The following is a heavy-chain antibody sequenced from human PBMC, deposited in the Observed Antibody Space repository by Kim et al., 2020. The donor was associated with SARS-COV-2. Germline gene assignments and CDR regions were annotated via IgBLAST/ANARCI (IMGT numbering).Heavy chain of an antibody. CDR2: T. Sequence: TTYTPAHTSQVTISVDPSKNHFSLKLSSVAAADTDVYYCARSPLVHWFDPWGQGTLVTVSS. D-gene: IGHD6-13*01. CDR3: ARSPLVHWFDP. V-gene: IGHV4-4*09. J-gene: IGHJ5*02.